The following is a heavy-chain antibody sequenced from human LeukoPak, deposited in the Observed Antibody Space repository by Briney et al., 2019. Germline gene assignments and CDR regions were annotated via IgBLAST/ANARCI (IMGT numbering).Heavy chain of an antibody. D-gene: IGHD4-4*01. CDR1: GDSVSSYSAA. Sequence: SQTLSLTCAISGDSVSSYSAAWNWIRQSPSRGLEWLGRTYYRSRWYNDYAVSMEGRITISPDTSKNQFSLQLNSVTPEDTAVYYCARDFGTVTPFEYWGQGTLVTVSS. CDR3: ARDFGTVTPFEY. CDR2: TYYRSRWYN. J-gene: IGHJ4*02. V-gene: IGHV6-1*01.